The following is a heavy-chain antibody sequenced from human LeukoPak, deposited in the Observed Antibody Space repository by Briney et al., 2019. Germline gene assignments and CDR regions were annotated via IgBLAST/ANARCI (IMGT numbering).Heavy chain of an antibody. CDR1: GFTFSSYS. CDR3: AMGGIAAAGISY. D-gene: IGHD6-13*01. CDR2: ISSSSSYI. Sequence: GGSLRLSCAASGFTFSSYSMNWVRQAPGKGLEWVSSISSSSSYIYCADSVKGRFTISRDNAKNSLYLQMNSLRAEDTAVYYCAMGGIAAAGISYWGQGTLVTVSS. J-gene: IGHJ4*02. V-gene: IGHV3-21*01.